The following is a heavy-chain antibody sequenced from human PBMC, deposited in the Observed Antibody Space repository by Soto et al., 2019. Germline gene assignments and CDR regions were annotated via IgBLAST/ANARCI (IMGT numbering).Heavy chain of an antibody. V-gene: IGHV5-51*01. Sequence: PGESLKTSRKGSGYSFTSYWIGWVRQMPGKGLEGMGIIYSGDSDTRYSPSFQGQVIISADKSISTAYLQWSSLKASDTAMYYCARQRRGNPQWSEAFDIWGQGTMVTVSS. CDR1: GYSFTSYW. CDR2: IYSGDSDT. CDR3: ARQRRGNPQWSEAFDI. D-gene: IGHD2-15*01. J-gene: IGHJ3*02.